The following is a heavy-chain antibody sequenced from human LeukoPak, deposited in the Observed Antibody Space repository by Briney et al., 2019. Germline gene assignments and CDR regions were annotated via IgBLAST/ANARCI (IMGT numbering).Heavy chain of an antibody. CDR3: ARVYCGGDCYFLPHYFDS. J-gene: IGHJ4*02. CDR2: TYYRSKWYN. CDR1: GDSVSSNSAA. Sequence: SQTLSLTFAISGDSVSSNSAAWNWIRQSPSRGLEWLGRTYYRSKWYNDYAVSAKSRITINPDTSKNQFSLQLNSVTPEDTAVYYCARVYCGGDCYFLPHYFDSWGQGTLVTVSS. D-gene: IGHD2-21*01. V-gene: IGHV6-1*01.